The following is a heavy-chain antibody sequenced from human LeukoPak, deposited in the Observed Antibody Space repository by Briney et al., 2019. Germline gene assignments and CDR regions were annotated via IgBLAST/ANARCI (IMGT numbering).Heavy chain of an antibody. CDR3: ARDYYSDYGLLDY. CDR2: IIPIFGTA. D-gene: IGHD4-11*01. J-gene: IGHJ4*02. CDR1: GGTFSSYA. V-gene: IGHV1-69*05. Sequence: SVKVSCKASGGTFSSYAISWVRQAPGQGLEWMGGIIPIFGTANYAQKFQGRVTITTDESTSTAYMELSSLRSEDTAVYYCARDYYSDYGLLDYWGQGTLVTVSS.